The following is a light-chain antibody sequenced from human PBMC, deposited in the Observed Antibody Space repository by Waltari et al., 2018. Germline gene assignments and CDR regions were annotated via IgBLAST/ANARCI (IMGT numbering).Light chain of an antibody. CDR3: SSYTSGNTWV. Sequence: QSVLTKPASVSGSSGQSLTNSCTGTSSDVGAYNDGSWYPQHPGKAPKIVIYDVRKRPSGVSDRFSGSKSGNTASLTISVLQAEDEADYYCSSYTSGNTWVFGGGTKLTVL. J-gene: IGLJ3*02. V-gene: IGLV2-14*03. CDR2: DVR. CDR1: SSDVGAYND.